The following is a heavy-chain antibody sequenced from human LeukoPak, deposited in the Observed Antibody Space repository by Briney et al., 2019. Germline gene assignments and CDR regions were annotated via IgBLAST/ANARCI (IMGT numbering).Heavy chain of an antibody. CDR2: ISWDGGST. Sequence: GGSLRLSCAASGFTFDDYTMHWVRQAPGKGLEWVSLISWDGGSTYYADSVKGRFTISRDNSKNSLYLQMNSLRTEDTALHYCAKGGASSSWSPLDYWGQGTLVTVSS. CDR3: AKGGASSSWSPLDY. J-gene: IGHJ4*02. CDR1: GFTFDDYT. V-gene: IGHV3-43*01. D-gene: IGHD6-13*01.